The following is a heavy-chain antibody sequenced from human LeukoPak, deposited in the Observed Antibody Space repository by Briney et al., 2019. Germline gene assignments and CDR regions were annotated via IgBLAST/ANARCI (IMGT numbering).Heavy chain of an antibody. CDR1: GFSFSNYA. J-gene: IGHJ4*02. CDR2: ISGSGGST. D-gene: IGHD3-22*01. Sequence: GGSLRLSCVSSGFSFSNYAMSWVRQAPGKGLEWVSSISGSGGSTHYADSVKGRFTISRDKTKNTLYLQMNSLRAEDTAVYYCAKSAYYDASGYYREYYFDYGGQGTLVTVSP. V-gene: IGHV3-23*01. CDR3: AKSAYYDASGYYREYYFDY.